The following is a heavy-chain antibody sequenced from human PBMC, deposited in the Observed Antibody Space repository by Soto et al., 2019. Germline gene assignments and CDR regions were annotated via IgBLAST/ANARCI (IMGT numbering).Heavy chain of an antibody. Sequence: QVQLVQSGAEVKKPGSSVKVSCKASGGTFSSYAISWVRQAPGQGLEWMGGIIPIFGTANDAQKFQGRVTITADESTSTAYMGLSRLRSEDTAVYYGAGDGGYCSCGRCYDWFDPWGQGTLVTVSS. J-gene: IGHJ5*02. V-gene: IGHV1-69*01. CDR2: IIPIFGTA. CDR1: GGTFSSYA. CDR3: AGDGGYCSCGRCYDWFDP. D-gene: IGHD2-15*01.